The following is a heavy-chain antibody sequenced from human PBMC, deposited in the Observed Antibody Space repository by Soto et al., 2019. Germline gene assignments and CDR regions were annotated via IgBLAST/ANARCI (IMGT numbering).Heavy chain of an antibody. CDR2: IRPNGGAT. CDR3: VRDSGWPTNYLDP. Sequence: ASVKVSCKPSGYSFNSYEISWVRQAPGHGLEWIGWIRPNGGATRSAQRFQGRLTLTRNTSLSTVYMELTSLRAEDTAVYFCVRDSGWPTNYLDPWGQGTLVTVSS. D-gene: IGHD6-19*01. V-gene: IGHV1-8*01. CDR1: GYSFNSYE. J-gene: IGHJ5*02.